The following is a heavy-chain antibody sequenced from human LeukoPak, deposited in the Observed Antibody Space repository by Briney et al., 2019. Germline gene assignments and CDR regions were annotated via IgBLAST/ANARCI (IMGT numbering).Heavy chain of an antibody. CDR2: ITSSGAAT. D-gene: IGHD3-10*01. CDR3: ARGLGYYYGSGGGY. Sequence: GGSLRLSCAASGFTFSSYAMSWVRQAPGKGLEWVSSITSSGAATYYADSVKGRFTISRDNAKNSLYLQMNSLRAEDTAVYYCARGLGYYYGSGGGYWGQGTLVTVSS. CDR1: GFTFSSYA. J-gene: IGHJ4*02. V-gene: IGHV3-21*01.